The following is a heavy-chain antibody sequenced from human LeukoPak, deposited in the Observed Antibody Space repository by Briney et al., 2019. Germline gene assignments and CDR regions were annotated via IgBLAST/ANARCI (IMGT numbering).Heavy chain of an antibody. CDR1: GYTFTGYY. D-gene: IGHD2-2*01. J-gene: IGHJ4*02. CDR3: ATVTSSSVVNH. Sequence: GASVKVSCKASGYTFTGYYMHWIQQAPGQGLEWMGRVDPADDETMYAEKFQGRITITADTSRDTVYMELTSLRSEDTAKYFCATVTSSSVVNHWGQGTLVIVSS. V-gene: IGHV1-69-2*01. CDR2: VDPADDET.